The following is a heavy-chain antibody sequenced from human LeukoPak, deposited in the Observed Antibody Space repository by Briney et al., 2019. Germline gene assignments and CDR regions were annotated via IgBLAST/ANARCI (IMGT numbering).Heavy chain of an antibody. V-gene: IGHV3-23*01. D-gene: IGHD3-10*01. CDR3: AKVVVTMVRGAIDY. Sequence: GGSLRLSCAASGITFSSYGMSWVRQAPGKGLEWVSSISSTGGTTYYADSVKGRFTISRDNFKNTLYLQMNSLRAEDTAVYYCAKVVVTMVRGAIDYWGQGTLVTVSS. J-gene: IGHJ4*02. CDR1: GITFSSYG. CDR2: ISSTGGTT.